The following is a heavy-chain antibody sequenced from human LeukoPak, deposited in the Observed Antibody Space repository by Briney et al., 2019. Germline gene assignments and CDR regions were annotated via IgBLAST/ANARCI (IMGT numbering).Heavy chain of an antibody. CDR2: INAGNGNT. CDR3: ARATITFGGVIVNPDY. J-gene: IGHJ4*02. V-gene: IGHV1-3*01. Sequence: GASVKVSCKASGYTFTSYAMHWVRQAPGQRLEWMGWINAGNGNTEYSQKFQGRVTITADESTSTAYMELSSLRSEDTAVYYCARATITFGGVIVNPDYWGQGTLVTVSS. CDR1: GYTFTSYA. D-gene: IGHD3-16*02.